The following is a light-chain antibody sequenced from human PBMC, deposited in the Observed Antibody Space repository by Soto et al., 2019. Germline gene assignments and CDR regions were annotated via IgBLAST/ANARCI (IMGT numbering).Light chain of an antibody. V-gene: IGLV3-1*01. Sequence: SYELTQPPSVSVSPGQTATITCSGDKLRQTYACWYQQKPGQSPVLVIYHDDKRPSWIPERFSGSNSGNTATLTISETQAMDEADYYCQAWDTTVVFGGGTKLTVL. CDR3: QAWDTTVV. CDR1: KLRQTY. J-gene: IGLJ2*01. CDR2: HDD.